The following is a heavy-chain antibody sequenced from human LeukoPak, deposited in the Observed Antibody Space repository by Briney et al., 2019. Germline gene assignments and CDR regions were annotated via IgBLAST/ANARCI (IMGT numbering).Heavy chain of an antibody. CDR1: GFTFDDYA. D-gene: IGHD6-13*01. J-gene: IGHJ4*02. CDR3: AKDKEAFIAAAGEIFDY. Sequence: PGGSLRLSCAASGFTFDDYAMHWVRQAPGKGLEWASLISGDGGSTYYADSVKGRFTISRDNSKNSLYLQMNSLRTEDTALYYCAKDKEAFIAAAGEIFDYWGQGTLVTVSS. CDR2: ISGDGGST. V-gene: IGHV3-43*02.